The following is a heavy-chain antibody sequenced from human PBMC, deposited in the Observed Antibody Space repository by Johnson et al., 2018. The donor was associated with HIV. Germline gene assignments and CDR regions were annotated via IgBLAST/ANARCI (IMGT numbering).Heavy chain of an antibody. CDR3: ARVGATAAFDI. D-gene: IGHD1-26*01. Sequence: QVQLVESGGGWVKPGGSMSLSCAASGFTFSDSYMNWIRQAPGKGLEWVSYISSSGSTIYYADSVKGRFTISRDNAKNSLYLQMNSLRAEDTAVYYCARVGATAAFDIWGQGTMVTVSS. CDR1: GFTFSDSY. CDR2: ISSSGSTI. V-gene: IGHV3-11*01. J-gene: IGHJ3*02.